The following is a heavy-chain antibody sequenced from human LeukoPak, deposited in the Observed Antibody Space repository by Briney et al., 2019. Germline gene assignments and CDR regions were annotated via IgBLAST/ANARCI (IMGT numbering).Heavy chain of an antibody. CDR1: GGTFSSYA. Sequence: GASVKVSCKASGGTFSSYAISWVRQPPGQGLEWMGGIIPIFGTANYAQKFQGRVTITADKSTSTAYMELSSLRSEDTAVYYCARARGTTSRFDPWGQGTLVTVSS. CDR2: IIPIFGTA. J-gene: IGHJ5*02. V-gene: IGHV1-69*06. D-gene: IGHD1-26*01. CDR3: ARARGTTSRFDP.